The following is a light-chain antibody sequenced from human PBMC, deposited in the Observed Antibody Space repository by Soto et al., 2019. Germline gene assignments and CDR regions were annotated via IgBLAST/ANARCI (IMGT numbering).Light chain of an antibody. CDR3: QQRSNWLWT. CDR2: GAS. V-gene: IGKV3D-20*02. CDR1: QSVSSSY. Sequence: EIVLTQSPGTLSLSPGGRATPSCRASQSVSSSYLAWYQQKPGQAPRLLIYGASSRATGIPDRFSGSGSATDFTLTISSLEPEDFAVYYCQQRSNWLWTFGQGTKVDIK. J-gene: IGKJ1*01.